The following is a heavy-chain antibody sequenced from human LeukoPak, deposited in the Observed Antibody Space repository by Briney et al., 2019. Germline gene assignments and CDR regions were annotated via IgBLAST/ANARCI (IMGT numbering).Heavy chain of an antibody. V-gene: IGHV3-30*18. Sequence: GGSLRLSCAASGFTFSSYGMHWVRQAPGKGLEWVAVISYDGSNKYYADSVKGRFTISRDNSKNTLYLQMNSLRAEDTAVYYCAKDPSHYGDYQNWFDPWGQGTLVTVSS. J-gene: IGHJ5*02. CDR1: GFTFSSYG. D-gene: IGHD4-17*01. CDR2: ISYDGSNK. CDR3: AKDPSHYGDYQNWFDP.